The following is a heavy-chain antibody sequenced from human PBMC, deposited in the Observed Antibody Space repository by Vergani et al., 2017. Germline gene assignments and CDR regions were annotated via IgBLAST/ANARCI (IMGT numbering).Heavy chain of an antibody. CDR2: VTNTGDST. D-gene: IGHD5-24*01. J-gene: IGHJ4*02. Sequence: EVQLLQSEGAVVQPGGSLRLSCVASGFTFSSHAMSWVRQGHGQGLEWVSSVTNTGDSTHYADSVKGRFTISIDKSKNTLYLQMNSLRVEDTAVYYCGRGSDNYNWGQGTLVTVSS. CDR1: GFTFSSHA. CDR3: GRGSDNYN. V-gene: IGHV3-23*01.